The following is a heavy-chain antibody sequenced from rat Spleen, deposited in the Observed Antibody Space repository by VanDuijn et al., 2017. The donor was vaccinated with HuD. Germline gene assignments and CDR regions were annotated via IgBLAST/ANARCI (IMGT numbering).Heavy chain of an antibody. D-gene: IGHD1-4*01. CDR2: MWSGGST. V-gene: IGHV2-32*01. CDR1: GFSLTSYH. CDR3: AREAGIPFHYFDY. Sequence: QVQLKESEPDLVQPSQTLSLTCTVSGFSLTSYHVHWVRQPPGKGLEWMGVMWSGGSTAYNSALKSRLSISRDTSKSQVFLKMNSLQTEDTATYYCAREAGIPFHYFDYWGQGVMVTVSS. J-gene: IGHJ2*01.